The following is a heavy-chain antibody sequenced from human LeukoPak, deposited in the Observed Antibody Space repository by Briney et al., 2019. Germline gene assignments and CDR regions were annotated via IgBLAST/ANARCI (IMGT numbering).Heavy chain of an antibody. CDR3: AKKGGRLRTWYYYYMDV. D-gene: IGHD2-15*01. CDR2: ISGSGSGGST. CDR1: GFTFSSYA. Sequence: GGSLRLSCAASGFTFSSYAMSWVRQAPGKGLEWVSAISGSGSGGSTYYADSVKGRFTIPRDNSKNTLYLQMNSLRAEDTAVYYCAKKGGRLRTWYYYYMDVWGKGTTVTVSS. V-gene: IGHV3-23*01. J-gene: IGHJ6*03.